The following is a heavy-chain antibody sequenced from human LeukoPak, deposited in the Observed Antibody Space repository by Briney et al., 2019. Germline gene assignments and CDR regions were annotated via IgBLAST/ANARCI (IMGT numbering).Heavy chain of an antibody. J-gene: IGHJ4*02. V-gene: IGHV4-39*01. CDR3: ASPLGYYDSSGYLF. CDR2: VSNSGNT. CDR1: GGSVSTSNFY. Sequence: PSETLSLTCTVSGGSVSTSNFYWSWIRQPPGKSLEWIGSVSNSGNTFYNPSLKSRVTISVDTSDSQFSLKLTSVTAADTAVYFCASPLGYYDSSGYLFWGQGTLVTVSS. D-gene: IGHD3-22*01.